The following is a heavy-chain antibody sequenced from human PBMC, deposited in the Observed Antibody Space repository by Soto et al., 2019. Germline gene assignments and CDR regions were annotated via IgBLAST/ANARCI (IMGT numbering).Heavy chain of an antibody. D-gene: IGHD6-6*01. J-gene: IGHJ6*02. Sequence: PGGSLRLSCAASGFTFSSYGIHWVRQAPGKGLEWVAVIWYDGSNKYYAESVKGRFTISRDNSKNTLYLRMNSLRAEDTAVYYCARDGAEIAARAYYYGMDVWGQGTTVTV. CDR2: IWYDGSNK. CDR3: ARDGAEIAARAYYYGMDV. CDR1: GFTFSSYG. V-gene: IGHV3-33*01.